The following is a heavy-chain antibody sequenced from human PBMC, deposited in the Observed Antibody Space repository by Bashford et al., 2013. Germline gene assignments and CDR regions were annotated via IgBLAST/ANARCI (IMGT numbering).Heavy chain of an antibody. CDR3: AKTLNAPPSYYRAVMDV. V-gene: IGHV3-23*01. CDR2: SAGVAPQ. CDR1: GFSLSRNA. J-gene: IGHJ6*02. Sequence: VDSGGSLRLSCVTSGFSLSRNAMNWVRQFPGKGLDGSQLSAGVAPQHIGDTPQGPVHHLQRHFQEHLFLQMNSLRVEDTAMYYCAKTLNAPPSYYRAVMDVWGPGTPVTVSS. D-gene: IGHD3-10*01.